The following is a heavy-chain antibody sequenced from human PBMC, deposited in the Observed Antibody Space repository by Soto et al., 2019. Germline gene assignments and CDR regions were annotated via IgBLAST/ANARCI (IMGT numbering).Heavy chain of an antibody. CDR1: GFTFSSYA. CDR2: ISGSGGST. D-gene: IGHD3-3*01. Sequence: PGGSLRLSCAASGFTFSSYAMSWVRQAPGKGLGWVSAISGSGGSTYYADSVKGRFTISRDNSKNTLYLQMNSLRAEDTAVYYCAKDLSRWNYYGMDVWGQGTTVTVSS. J-gene: IGHJ6*02. CDR3: AKDLSRWNYYGMDV. V-gene: IGHV3-23*01.